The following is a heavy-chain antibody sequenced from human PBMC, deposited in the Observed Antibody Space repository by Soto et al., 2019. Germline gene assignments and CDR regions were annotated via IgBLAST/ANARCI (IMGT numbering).Heavy chain of an antibody. CDR2: IIPTFGTS. Sequence: QVQLEQSGAEVRKPGSSVKVSCKASGGTFSSSAINWLRQAPGQGPEWMGGIIPTFGTSNYIPKLRGRVTITADTSTNTAYMEVSTLTSEYAAMYYCARTETAGHKGFDIWGQGTMVTASA. V-gene: IGHV1-69*06. CDR1: GGTFSSSA. CDR3: ARTETAGHKGFDI. D-gene: IGHD2-21*02. J-gene: IGHJ3*02.